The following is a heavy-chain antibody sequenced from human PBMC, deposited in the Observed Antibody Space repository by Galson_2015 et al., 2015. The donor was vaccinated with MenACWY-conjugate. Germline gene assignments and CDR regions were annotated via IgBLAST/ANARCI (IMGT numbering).Heavy chain of an antibody. CDR1: GFIFSSYS. CDR3: ARGIGDYVDGSGDC. V-gene: IGHV3-21*01. CDR2: IDSSGSDI. Sequence: SLRLSCAASGFIFSSYSMNWVRQAPGKGLEWVSSIDSSGSDIYYGDSVKVRFTISRDNAKNSVFLQMNSLRAGDTAVYYCARGIGDYVDGSGDCWGQGTLVTVSS. D-gene: IGHD4-17*01. J-gene: IGHJ4*02.